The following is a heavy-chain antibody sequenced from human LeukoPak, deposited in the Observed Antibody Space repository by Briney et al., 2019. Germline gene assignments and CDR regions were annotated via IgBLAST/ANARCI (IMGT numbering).Heavy chain of an antibody. CDR2: IHPEGNEK. CDR1: GFTFDDYA. Sequence: PGGSLRLSCAASGFTFDDYAMHWVRQAPGKGLEWVANIHPEGNEKYHVESVKGRFTISRDNTKNLLFLQMNGLRVEDTAVYYCARGDAFSGDHWGQGTLVTVSS. V-gene: IGHV3-7*04. J-gene: IGHJ4*02. CDR3: ARGDAFSGDH.